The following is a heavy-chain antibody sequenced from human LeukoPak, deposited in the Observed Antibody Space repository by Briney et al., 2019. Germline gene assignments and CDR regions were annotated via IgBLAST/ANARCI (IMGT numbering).Heavy chain of an antibody. J-gene: IGHJ4*02. D-gene: IGHD5-12*01. V-gene: IGHV1-2*02. CDR2: INPNSGRT. CDR3: SRGDSYSGYDVWGEY. Sequence: ASVKVSCKASGYTLTGYYMHWVRPAPGQRLEWLGSINPNSGRTDYAQKFQDRVTITRDTSISTSYMELSRLRTEDTAVYYRSRGDSYSGYDVWGEYWGQGSLVTVSS. CDR1: GYTLTGYY.